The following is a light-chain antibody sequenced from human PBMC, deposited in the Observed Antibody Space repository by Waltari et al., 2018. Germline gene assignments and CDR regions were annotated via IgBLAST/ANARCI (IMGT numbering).Light chain of an antibody. Sequence: QSALTQPPSASGSPGQSVTISCTGTSSDVGAYDSVSWYQHHPGKAPNLLISEVSRRPSGVPGHFSGSRYGNTASLTVAGLQAEDEADYYSSSYAGSNNLVFGGGTKLTVL. V-gene: IGLV2-8*01. CDR3: SSYAGSNNLV. CDR2: EVS. J-gene: IGLJ2*01. CDR1: SSDVGAYDS.